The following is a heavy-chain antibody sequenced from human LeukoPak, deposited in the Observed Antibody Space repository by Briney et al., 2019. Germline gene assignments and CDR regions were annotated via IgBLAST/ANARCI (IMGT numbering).Heavy chain of an antibody. V-gene: IGHV3-23*01. J-gene: IGHJ4*02. D-gene: IGHD3-22*01. CDR3: AKDPHMAYYDSSGYYDY. CDR2: ISGSGGST. Sequence: GGSLRISCAASGFTFSSYAMSWVRQAPGKGLEWVSAISGSGGSTYYADSVKGRFTISRDNSKNTLYLQMNSLRAEDTAIYYCAKDPHMAYYDSSGYYDYWGQGTLVTVSS. CDR1: GFTFSSYA.